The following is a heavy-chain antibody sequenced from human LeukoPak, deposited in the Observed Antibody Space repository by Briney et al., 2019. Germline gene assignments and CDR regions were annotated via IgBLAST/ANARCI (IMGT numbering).Heavy chain of an antibody. CDR2: IRSKANSYAT. CDR1: GFTFSGSA. D-gene: IGHD3-22*01. V-gene: IGHV3-73*01. CDR3: TRQNYYDSSGYYL. J-gene: IGHJ5*02. Sequence: GGSLRLSCAASGFTFSGSATHWVRQASGKGLEWVGRIRSKANSYATAYAASVKGRFTISRDDSKNTAYLQMNSLKTEDTAVYYCTRQNYYDSSGYYLWGQGTLVTVSS.